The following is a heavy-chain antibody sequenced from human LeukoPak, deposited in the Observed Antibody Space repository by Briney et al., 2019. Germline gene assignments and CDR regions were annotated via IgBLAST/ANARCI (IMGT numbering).Heavy chain of an antibody. V-gene: IGHV1-2*04. J-gene: IGHJ4*02. D-gene: IGHD3-10*01. Sequence: ASVKVSCKASGYTFTDYYIHWVRQAPGQGLEWMGWINPNSGGTKYAQKFQGWVTMTGDTSISTTYMELSRLKSDDTAVYYCAREARAYGSGEPHFDYWGQGTLVTVSS. CDR2: INPNSGGT. CDR1: GYTFTDYY. CDR3: AREARAYGSGEPHFDY.